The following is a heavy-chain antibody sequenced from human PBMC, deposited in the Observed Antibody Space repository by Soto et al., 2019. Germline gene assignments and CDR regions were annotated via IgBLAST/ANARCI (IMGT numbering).Heavy chain of an antibody. Sequence: SETLSLTCTVSGGSISSSSYYLGWIRQPPGKGLEWIGSIYYSGSTYYNPSLKSRVTISVDTSKNQFSLKLSSVTAADTAVYYCARSSYYYDSSGYFFSWFDPWGQGTLLTVSS. CDR3: ARSSYYYDSSGYFFSWFDP. V-gene: IGHV4-39*01. CDR1: GGSISSSSYY. CDR2: IYYSGST. D-gene: IGHD3-22*01. J-gene: IGHJ5*02.